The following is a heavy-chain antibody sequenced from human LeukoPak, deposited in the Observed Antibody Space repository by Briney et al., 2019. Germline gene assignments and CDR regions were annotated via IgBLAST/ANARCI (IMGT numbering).Heavy chain of an antibody. D-gene: IGHD6-19*01. J-gene: IGHJ4*02. CDR3: ARDRGGSGRLGRFDN. CDR2: ISYDGSDN. V-gene: IGHV3-30*04. Sequence: PGRSLRLSCAASGFTFSSYALHWVRQAPGKGLEWVALISYDGSDNYYADSVKGRFTISRDNAKKLLYLQMNSLRVEDTAVYYCARDRGGSGRLGRFDNWGQGTLVTVSP. CDR1: GFTFSSYA.